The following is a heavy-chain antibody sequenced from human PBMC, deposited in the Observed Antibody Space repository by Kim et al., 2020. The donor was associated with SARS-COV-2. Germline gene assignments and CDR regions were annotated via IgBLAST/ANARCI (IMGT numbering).Heavy chain of an antibody. Sequence: TNYAQKFQGRVTMTEDTSTDTAYMELSSLRSEDTAVYYCATGYSSSWYVYWGQGTLVTVSS. CDR2: T. J-gene: IGHJ4*02. D-gene: IGHD6-13*01. V-gene: IGHV1-24*01. CDR3: ATGYSSSWYVY.